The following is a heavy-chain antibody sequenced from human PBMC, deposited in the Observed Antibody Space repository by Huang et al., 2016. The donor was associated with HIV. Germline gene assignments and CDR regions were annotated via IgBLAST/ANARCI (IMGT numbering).Heavy chain of an antibody. J-gene: IGHJ3*01. Sequence: DVQLVQSGAEVKKPGESLKISCTGSGYSFSIYWIAWVLKLHGKGMEWMGLIYPFESKSTDSPSFEGHVSISVVKSNNTVYLHGSSLKASDTAIDYCAKGRRAFDVWGQGTWVTVSS. CDR3: AKGRRAFDV. CDR2: IYPFESKS. CDR1: GYSFSIYW. V-gene: IGHV5-51*03.